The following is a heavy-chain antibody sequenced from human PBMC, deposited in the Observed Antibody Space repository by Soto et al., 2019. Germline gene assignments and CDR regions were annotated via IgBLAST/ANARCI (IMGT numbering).Heavy chain of an antibody. CDR1: GYTFTSYA. CDR3: ARDKALGYCSSTSCYERRSNWFDP. D-gene: IGHD2-2*01. V-gene: IGHV1-3*01. Sequence: ASVKVSCKASGYTFTSYAMHWVRQAPGQRLEWMGWINADNGNTNYAQKFQGRVTMTTDTSASTAYMELRSLRSDDTAVYYCARDKALGYCSSTSCYERRSNWFDPWGQGTLVTVSS. J-gene: IGHJ5*02. CDR2: INADNGNT.